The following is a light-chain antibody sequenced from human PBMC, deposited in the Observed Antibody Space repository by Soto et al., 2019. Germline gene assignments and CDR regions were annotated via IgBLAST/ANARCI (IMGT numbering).Light chain of an antibody. V-gene: IGKV3-11*01. CDR3: QQRSDWPPAST. CDR2: DAS. J-gene: IGKJ4*01. CDR1: QSVGSY. Sequence: EIFLTQSPATLSLSPGERATLSCRASQSVGSYLAWYQQKPGQAPRLLIYDASNRATGTPDRFSGSGSGTDFTLIISSLEPEDFAVYYCQQRSDWPPASTFGGGTKVDIK.